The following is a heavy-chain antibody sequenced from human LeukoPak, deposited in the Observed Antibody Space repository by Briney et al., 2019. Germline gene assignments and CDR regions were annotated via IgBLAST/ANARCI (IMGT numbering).Heavy chain of an antibody. CDR1: GFTFSSYG. J-gene: IGHJ4*02. CDR2: IGGGGGST. D-gene: IGHD3-3*01. CDR3: AKVMGDYDFWSGYPQISFDY. Sequence: GGSLRLSCAASGFTFSSYGMSCVRQAPGKGLEWVSTIGGGGGSTYHADSVKGRFTISRDDSKNTLYLQMNSLRAEDTAVYYCAKVMGDYDFWSGYPQISFDYWGQGTLVTVSS. V-gene: IGHV3-23*01.